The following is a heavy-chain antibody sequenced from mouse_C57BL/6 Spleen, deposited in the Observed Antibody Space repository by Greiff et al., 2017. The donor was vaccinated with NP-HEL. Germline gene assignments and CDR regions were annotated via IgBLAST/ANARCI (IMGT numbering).Heavy chain of an antibody. CDR3: ARETVVAHFDY. V-gene: IGHV1-82*01. J-gene: IGHJ2*01. Sequence: LVESGPELVKPGASVEISCKASGYAFSSSWMNWVKQRPGKGLEWIGRIYPGDGDTTYNGKFKGKATLTADKSSSTAYRQLSSLTSEDSAVYFCARETVVAHFDYWGQGTTLTVSS. CDR1: GYAFSSSW. CDR2: IYPGDGDT. D-gene: IGHD1-1*01.